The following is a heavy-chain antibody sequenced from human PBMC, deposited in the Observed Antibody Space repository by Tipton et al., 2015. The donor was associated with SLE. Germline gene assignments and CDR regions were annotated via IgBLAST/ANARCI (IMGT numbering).Heavy chain of an antibody. V-gene: IGHV3-33*08. CDR2: IWYDGSNK. CDR1: GFTFSHYG. D-gene: IGHD6-19*01. CDR3: ARDAYSSGWHDAFDI. J-gene: IGHJ3*02. Sequence: SLRLSCVASGFTFSHYGMHWVRQAPGKGLEWVGIIWYDGSNKYYADSVKGRFTISRDNSKNTLYLQMNSLRAEDTAVYYCARDAYSSGWHDAFDIWGQGTMVPVSS.